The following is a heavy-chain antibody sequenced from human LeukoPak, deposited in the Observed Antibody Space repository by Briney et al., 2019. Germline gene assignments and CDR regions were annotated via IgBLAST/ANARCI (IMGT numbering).Heavy chain of an antibody. D-gene: IGHD4-23*01. CDR3: ARLGPVNY. CDR2: LDPSAGTT. V-gene: IGHV1-46*01. CDR1: GNTFTSHY. Sequence: ASVKVSCKASGNTFTSHYLHWVRQAPGQGLEWMGILDPSAGTTTYAQKFQGRITMTRDTSTRTLYMELSSLRSEDTAVYYCARLGPVNYWGQGTLVTVSS. J-gene: IGHJ4*02.